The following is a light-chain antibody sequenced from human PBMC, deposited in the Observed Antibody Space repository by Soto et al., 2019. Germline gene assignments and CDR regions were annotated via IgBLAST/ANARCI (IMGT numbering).Light chain of an antibody. CDR3: QQYGSSPYT. CDR2: GAS. J-gene: IGKJ2*01. Sequence: EIVVTQSPGTLSLSPGERATLACRASQSVSSSYLAWYQQKPGQAPRLLIYGASRRATGIPDRFSGSGSGTDFTLTISRLEPEDFAVYYCQQYGSSPYTFGQGTQLEIK. CDR1: QSVSSSY. V-gene: IGKV3-20*01.